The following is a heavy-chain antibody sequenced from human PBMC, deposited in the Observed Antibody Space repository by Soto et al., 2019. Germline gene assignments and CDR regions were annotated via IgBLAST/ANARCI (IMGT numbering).Heavy chain of an antibody. V-gene: IGHV4-39*01. CDR3: ARHGGITGTFFGNYYYYGMDV. CDR1: GGSISSSSYY. D-gene: IGHD1-7*01. CDR2: IYYSGST. J-gene: IGHJ6*02. Sequence: PSETLSLTCTVSGGSISSSSYYWGWIRQPPGKGLEWIGSIYYSGSTYYNPSLKSRVTIFVDTSKNQFSLKLSSVTAADTAVYYCARHGGITGTFFGNYYYYGMDVWGQGTTVTVSS.